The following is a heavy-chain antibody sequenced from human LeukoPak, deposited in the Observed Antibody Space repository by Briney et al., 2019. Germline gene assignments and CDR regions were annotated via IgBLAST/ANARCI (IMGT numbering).Heavy chain of an antibody. J-gene: IGHJ4*02. V-gene: IGHV1-18*01. Sequence: VASVKVSCKDSGYTFTSYGISWVRQAPGQGLEWMGWISAYNGNTNYAQKFQGRVTMTRDTSISTAYMELSRLRSDDTAVYYCARGISYYGSGSSNYWGQGTLVTVSS. CDR2: ISAYNGNT. D-gene: IGHD3-10*01. CDR1: GYTFTSYG. CDR3: ARGISYYGSGSSNY.